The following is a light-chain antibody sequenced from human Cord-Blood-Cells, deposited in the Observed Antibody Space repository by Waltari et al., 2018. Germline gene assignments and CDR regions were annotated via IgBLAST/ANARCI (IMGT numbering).Light chain of an antibody. CDR3: QQYGSSPYT. CDR1: QSVSSSY. CDR2: GAS. V-gene: IGKV3-20*01. J-gene: IGKJ2*01. Sequence: EIGVTQSPGTLSLSPGERATLSCRASQSVSSSYLAWYQQRPGQAPRLLIYGASSRATGIPDRFSGSGSGTAFTLTISRLEPEDFAVYYCQQYGSSPYTFGQGTKLEIK.